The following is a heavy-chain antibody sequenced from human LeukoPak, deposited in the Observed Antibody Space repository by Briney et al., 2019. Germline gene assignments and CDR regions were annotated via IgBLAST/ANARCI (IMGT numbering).Heavy chain of an antibody. V-gene: IGHV3-23*01. CDR1: GFTFSSSA. Sequence: GGSLRLSCAASGFTFSSSAMSWVRQAPGKGLEWVSSITAAGGGANYPDSVKGRFTVSRDDSKNTLYLQMNSLRAEDTAVYYCAKDGGLWVSAHWGDSWGRGTLVTVSS. J-gene: IGHJ4*02. D-gene: IGHD7-27*01. CDR3: AKDGGLWVSAHWGDS. CDR2: ITAAGGGA.